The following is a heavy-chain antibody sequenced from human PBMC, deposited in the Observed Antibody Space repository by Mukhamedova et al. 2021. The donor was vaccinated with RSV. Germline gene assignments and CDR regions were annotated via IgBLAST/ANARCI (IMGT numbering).Heavy chain of an antibody. J-gene: IGHJ4*02. Sequence: GRFTISRDNSKNTPYLQMNSLRAEDTAVYYCASSYSGSFHFDYWGQGTLVTVSS. V-gene: IGHV3-23*01. CDR3: ASSYSGSFHFDY. D-gene: IGHD1-26*01.